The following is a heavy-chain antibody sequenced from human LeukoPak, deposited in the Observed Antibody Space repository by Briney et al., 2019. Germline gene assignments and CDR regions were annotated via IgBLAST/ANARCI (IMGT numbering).Heavy chain of an antibody. CDR2: IKSKTDGGTT. Sequence: PGGSLRLSCAASGFTFSNAWMSWVRQAPGKGLEWVSRIKSKTDGGTTDYAAPVKGRFTISRDDSKNTLYLQMNSLKTEDTAVYYCTTEGIAVAQVFDYWGQGTLVTVSS. CDR3: TTEGIAVAQVFDY. CDR1: GFTFSNAW. D-gene: IGHD6-19*01. J-gene: IGHJ4*02. V-gene: IGHV3-15*01.